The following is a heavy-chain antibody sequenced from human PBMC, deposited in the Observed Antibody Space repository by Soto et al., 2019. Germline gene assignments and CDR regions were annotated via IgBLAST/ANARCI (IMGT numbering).Heavy chain of an antibody. Sequence: SATLXLTCTVSRGSISSASYYWGWIRQPPGKGLEWIGRIYYSGSTYYNPSLKSRVTISVDTSKNQFALQLGSVTAADTAVYYCARQRILDQDAYKWLEPWGQGTLVSVSS. D-gene: IGHD2-21*01. V-gene: IGHV4-39*01. CDR2: IYYSGST. J-gene: IGHJ5*02. CDR1: RGSISSASYY. CDR3: ARQRILDQDAYKWLEP.